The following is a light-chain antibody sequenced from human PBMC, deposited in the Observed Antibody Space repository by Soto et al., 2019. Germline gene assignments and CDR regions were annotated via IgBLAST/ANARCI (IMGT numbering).Light chain of an antibody. V-gene: IGKV3-15*01. CDR3: QQYKNWPT. CDR2: GAS. Sequence: EIVMTQSPATLSVSPGERATLSCRASQSVSSSLAWYQHKPGQAPRLLIYGASARATGLPARFSGSGSETEFTLTISSLQSEDFAVYYCQQYKNWPTFGQGTKVEIK. CDR1: QSVSSS. J-gene: IGKJ1*01.